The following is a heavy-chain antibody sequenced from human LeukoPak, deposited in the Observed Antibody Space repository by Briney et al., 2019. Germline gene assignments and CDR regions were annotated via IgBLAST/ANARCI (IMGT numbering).Heavy chain of an antibody. D-gene: IGHD3-16*01. J-gene: IGHJ4*02. Sequence: GGSLRLSCAASGFNFRSYGMTWVRQAPGKGLEWVSYISNSGGSTYYTDSVKGRFTLSRDNAENSLYLQMNSLRADDTAVYYCAGGVTWGDYWGQGTLVTVSS. V-gene: IGHV3-21*01. CDR2: ISNSGGST. CDR3: AGGVTWGDY. CDR1: GFNFRSYG.